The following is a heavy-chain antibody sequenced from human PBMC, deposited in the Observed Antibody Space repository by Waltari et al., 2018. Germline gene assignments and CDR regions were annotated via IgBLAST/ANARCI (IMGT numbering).Heavy chain of an antibody. V-gene: IGHV1-3*01. CDR2: INAGNGNT. CDR1: GYTFTSYA. CDR3: ARDVRFREPFDY. D-gene: IGHD3-10*01. J-gene: IGHJ4*02. Sequence: QVQLVQSGAEVKKPGASVKVSCKASGYTFTSYAMHWVRQAPGQRLEWMGWINAGNGNTKYSQKFQGRVTITRDTSASTAYMELSSLRSEDTAVYYCARDVRFREPFDYWGQGTLVTVSS.